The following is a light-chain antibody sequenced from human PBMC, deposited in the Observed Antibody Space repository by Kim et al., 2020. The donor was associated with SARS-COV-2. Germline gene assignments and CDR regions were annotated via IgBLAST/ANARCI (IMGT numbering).Light chain of an antibody. J-gene: IGKJ4*01. Sequence: AIRVTHSPPSLSASVGDRVTITCRASQDIRNHLAWYQQKPGKAPKLLIYETSTLQSGVPSRFSVSGSWTDYTLTIDRLQSEDFATYYCRDYYTYPLAFGGGTKVDIK. V-gene: IGKV1-8*01. CDR3: RDYYTYPLA. CDR2: ETS. CDR1: QDIRNH.